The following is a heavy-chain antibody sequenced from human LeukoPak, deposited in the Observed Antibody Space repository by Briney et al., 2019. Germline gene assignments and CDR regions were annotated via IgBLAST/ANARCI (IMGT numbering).Heavy chain of an antibody. CDR2: IIPIFGTA. J-gene: IGHJ5*02. CDR3: ARGLQPTGTTGNWFDP. D-gene: IGHD1-1*01. Sequence: GASVKVSCKASGGAFSSYAISWVRQAPGQGLEWMGGIIPIFGTANYAQKFQGRVTITADESTSTAYMELSSPRSEDTAVYYCARGLQPTGTTGNWFDPWGQGTLVTVSS. V-gene: IGHV1-69*13. CDR1: GGAFSSYA.